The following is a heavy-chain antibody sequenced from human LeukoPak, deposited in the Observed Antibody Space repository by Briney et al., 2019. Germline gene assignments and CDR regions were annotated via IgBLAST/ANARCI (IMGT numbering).Heavy chain of an antibody. Sequence: GGSLRLSCAASGFTFSSYAVTWVRQAPGKGLEWVSVISGSGDNTYYADSVKGRFTISRDNSKNTLYLQMNNLRAEDTALYYCAKAGCTSTTCYVNCWGQGTLVTVSS. CDR3: AKAGCTSTTCYVNC. V-gene: IGHV3-23*01. CDR1: GFTFSSYA. D-gene: IGHD2/OR15-2a*01. J-gene: IGHJ4*02. CDR2: ISGSGDNT.